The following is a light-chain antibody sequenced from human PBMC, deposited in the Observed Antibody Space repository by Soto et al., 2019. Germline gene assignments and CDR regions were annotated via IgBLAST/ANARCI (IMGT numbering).Light chain of an antibody. CDR2: GSS. CDR1: QTVSDNY. CDR3: QQYGCSPRVS. J-gene: IGKJ4*01. V-gene: IGKV3-20*01. Sequence: EIVLTQSPGALSLSTGERATLSCWASQTVSDNYLSWYQQKPGQAPRLLIYGSSTSATGIPDRFSGSGSGTDLTLTISRLEPDDFAVYYCQQYGCSPRVSFGGGTKVEIK.